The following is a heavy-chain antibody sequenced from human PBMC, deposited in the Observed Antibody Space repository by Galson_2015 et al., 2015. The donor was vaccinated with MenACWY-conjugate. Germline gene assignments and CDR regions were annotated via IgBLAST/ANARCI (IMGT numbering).Heavy chain of an antibody. J-gene: IGHJ6*02. D-gene: IGHD3-10*01. CDR3: ARASYYYGSGPADYYYGMDV. Sequence: SLRLSCAASGFTFSSYSMNWVRQAPGKGLEWVSYISSSSXXIYYXDSVKGRFTISRDNAKNSLYLQMNSLRAEDTAVYYCARASYYYGSGPADYYYGMDVWGQGTTVTVSS. CDR1: GFTFSSYS. V-gene: IGHV3-48*04. CDR2: ISSSSXXI.